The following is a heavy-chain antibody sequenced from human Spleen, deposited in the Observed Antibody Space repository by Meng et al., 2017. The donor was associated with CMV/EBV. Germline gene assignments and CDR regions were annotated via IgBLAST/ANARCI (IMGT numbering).Heavy chain of an antibody. CDR2: IYDSRIN. J-gene: IGHJ4*02. CDR1: GGAVSSSKW. CDR3: ARNGYYSLDY. Sequence: SLTCTVWGGAVSSSKWWSWVRQPPGKGMEWIGEIYDSRINTYNPSLKSRVNISLDESKNDFSLKLRSVTAADTAVYYCARNGYYSLDYWSQGTLVTVSS. D-gene: IGHD3-22*01. V-gene: IGHV4-4*02.